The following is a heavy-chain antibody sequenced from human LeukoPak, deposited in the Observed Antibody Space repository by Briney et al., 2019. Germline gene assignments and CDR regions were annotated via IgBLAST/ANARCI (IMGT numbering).Heavy chain of an antibody. CDR3: ARQYSLYDFDY. J-gene: IGHJ4*02. V-gene: IGHV4-39*01. D-gene: IGHD3-3*01. CDR1: GGSISSSSYY. Sequence: PSETLSLTCTVSGGSISSSSYYWGWIRQPPGKGLEWIGSICYSGSTYYNPSLKSRVTISVDTSKNQFSLKLSSVTAADTAVYYCARQYSLYDFDYWGQGTLVTVSS. CDR2: ICYSGST.